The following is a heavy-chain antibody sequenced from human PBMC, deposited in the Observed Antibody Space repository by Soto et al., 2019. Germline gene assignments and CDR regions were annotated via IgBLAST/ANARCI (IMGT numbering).Heavy chain of an antibody. J-gene: IGHJ4*02. D-gene: IGHD1-7*01. CDR1: GFTFTRYS. CDR2: ISSTTNYI. CDR3: ARESEELTSNFDY. Sequence: EVQLVESGGGLVKPGGSLRLSCAASGFTFTRYSMNWVRQAPGKGLEWVSSISSTTNYIYYGDSMKGRFTISRDNAKNSLSLEMNSMRDEDTAVYYCARESEELTSNFDYWGQGPLVNVSS. V-gene: IGHV3-21*06.